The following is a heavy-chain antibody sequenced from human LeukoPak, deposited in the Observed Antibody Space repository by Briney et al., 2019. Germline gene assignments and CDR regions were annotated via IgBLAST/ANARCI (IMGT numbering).Heavy chain of an antibody. CDR2: ISAYNGNT. CDR3: ARDSSAYYYDSSGYYLGIKLYYFDY. CDR1: GYTFTSYG. D-gene: IGHD3-22*01. Sequence: ASVKVSCKASGYTFTSYGISWVRQAPGQGLEWMGWISAYNGNTNYAQKLQGRVTMTTDTSTSTAYMELRSLRSDDTAVHYCARDSSAYYYDSSGYYLGIKLYYFDYWGQGTLVTVSS. J-gene: IGHJ4*02. V-gene: IGHV1-18*01.